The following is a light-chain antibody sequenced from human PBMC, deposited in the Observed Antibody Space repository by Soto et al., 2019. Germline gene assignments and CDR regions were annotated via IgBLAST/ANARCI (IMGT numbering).Light chain of an antibody. V-gene: IGKV3-15*01. CDR1: QRVSRT. CDR3: QQYKNWPLT. J-gene: IGKJ5*01. CDR2: GAY. Sequence: SQAPVTLSVSPGERRTLSCRASQRVSRTLAWYQQKHGQXPRXXIYGAYTRATDVPDRFSGSGAGTECTITISSLQSEDAEVYYGQQYKNWPLTFGQGTRLEI.